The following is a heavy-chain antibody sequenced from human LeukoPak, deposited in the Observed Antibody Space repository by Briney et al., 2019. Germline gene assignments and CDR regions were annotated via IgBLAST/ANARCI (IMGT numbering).Heavy chain of an antibody. CDR1: GFTFSSYG. V-gene: IGHV3-30*02. CDR3: AKDPWDCSGRSCPMYYYYMDV. Sequence: GGSLRLSRAASGFTFSSYGMHWVRQAPGKGLEWVAFIRYDGSEKYYANSVEGRCTISRDHSKNAVYLQMNSLRAEDTAVCYCAKDPWDCSGRSCPMYYYYMDVWGKGTTVTVSS. J-gene: IGHJ6*03. D-gene: IGHD2-15*01. CDR2: IRYDGSEK.